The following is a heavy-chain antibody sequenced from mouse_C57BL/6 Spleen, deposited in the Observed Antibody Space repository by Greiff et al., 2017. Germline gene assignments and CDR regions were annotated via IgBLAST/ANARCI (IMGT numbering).Heavy chain of an antibody. J-gene: IGHJ4*01. D-gene: IGHD2-4*01. CDR1: GYAFSSSW. CDR3: ARSDSTGAMDY. Sequence: VQLQQSGPELVKPGASVKISCKASGYAFSSSWMNWVKQRPGKGLEWIGRIYPGDGDTNYNGKFKGKATRTADKASSTAYMQLSSLTSEDSAVYYCARSDSTGAMDYWGQGTSVTVSS. CDR2: IYPGDGDT. V-gene: IGHV1-82*01.